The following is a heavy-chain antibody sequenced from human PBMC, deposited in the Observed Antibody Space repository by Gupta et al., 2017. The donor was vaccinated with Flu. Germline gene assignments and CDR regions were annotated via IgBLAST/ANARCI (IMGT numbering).Heavy chain of an antibody. Sequence: EVQLVESGGGLVKPGGSLRLSCAASGFTFSSYSMNWVRQAPGKGLEWVSSISSSSSYIYYADSVKGRFTISRDNAKNSLYLQMNSLRAEDTAVYYCARSSGVVAATPLDYWGQGTLVTVSS. D-gene: IGHD2-15*01. J-gene: IGHJ4*02. CDR3: ARSSGVVAATPLDY. CDR1: GFTFSSYS. V-gene: IGHV3-21*01. CDR2: ISSSSSYI.